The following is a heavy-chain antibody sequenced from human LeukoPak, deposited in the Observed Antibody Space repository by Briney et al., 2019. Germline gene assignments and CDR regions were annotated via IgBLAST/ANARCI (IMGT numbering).Heavy chain of an antibody. CDR1: GYSFTSYW. CDR3: ARRQTEGYGSGSYYYFDY. J-gene: IGHJ4*02. V-gene: IGHV5-51*01. Sequence: PGESLKISCKGSGYSFTSYWIGWVRQMPGKGLEWMGIIYPGDSDTRYSPSFQGQVTISADKSISTAYLQWSSLKASDTAMYYCARRQTEGYGSGSYYYFDYWGQGTLVTVSS. CDR2: IYPGDSDT. D-gene: IGHD3-10*01.